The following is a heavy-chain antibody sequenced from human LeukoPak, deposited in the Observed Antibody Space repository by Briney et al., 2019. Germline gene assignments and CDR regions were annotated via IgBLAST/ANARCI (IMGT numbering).Heavy chain of an antibody. J-gene: IGHJ4*02. CDR3: AKDGSPFYDFWSGYYGDY. CDR1: GFTFSSYG. D-gene: IGHD3-3*01. V-gene: IGHV3-33*06. CDR2: IWYDGSNK. Sequence: GGSLRLSCAASGFTFSSYGMHWVRQAPGKGLEWLAVIWYDGSNKYYADSVKGRFTISRDNSKNTLYLQMNSLRAEDTAVYYCAKDGSPFYDFWSGYYGDYWGQGTLVTVSS.